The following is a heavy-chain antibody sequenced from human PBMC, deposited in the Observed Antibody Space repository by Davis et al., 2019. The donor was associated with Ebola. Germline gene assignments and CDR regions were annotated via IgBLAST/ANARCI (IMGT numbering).Heavy chain of an antibody. V-gene: IGHV3-23*01. CDR2: ISGSGSST. CDR3: SGSYRGFDY. D-gene: IGHD1-26*01. CDR1: GFTFSSYA. J-gene: IGHJ4*02. Sequence: GESLKISCAASGFTFSSYAMSWVRQAPGKGLEWVSGISGSGSSTYYADSVKGRFTISRDNSKNTLYLQMNSLRVEDTAVYYCSGSYRGFDYWGQGTLVTVSS.